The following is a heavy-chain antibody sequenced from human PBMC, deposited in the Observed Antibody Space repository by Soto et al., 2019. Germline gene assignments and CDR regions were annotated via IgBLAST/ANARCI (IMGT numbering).Heavy chain of an antibody. V-gene: IGHV3-72*01. CDR1: GFTFSDHY. Sequence: EVQLVESGGGLVQPGGSLRLSCAASGFTFSDHYMDWVRQAPGKGLEWVGRTRNKANSYTTEYAASVKGRFTISRDDSKNSLYLQMNSLKTEDTAVYYCARDRGYNDCWGQGTLVTVSS. CDR3: ARDRGYNDC. J-gene: IGHJ4*02. CDR2: TRNKANSYTT. D-gene: IGHD6-25*01.